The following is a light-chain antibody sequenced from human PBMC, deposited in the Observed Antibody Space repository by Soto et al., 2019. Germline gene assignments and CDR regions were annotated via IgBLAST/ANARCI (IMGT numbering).Light chain of an antibody. J-gene: IGKJ1*01. CDR2: DAS. Sequence: EIVLTQSPASLSWSPGGRATLSCRASQSISLSLAWYQQKPGQAPRLLIYDASERASAVPARFSGSGSGTDFNLTVTSLEPEDFAVYYCQERAGWPPWTFGQGTKV. CDR3: QERAGWPPWT. CDR1: QSISLS. V-gene: IGKV3-11*01.